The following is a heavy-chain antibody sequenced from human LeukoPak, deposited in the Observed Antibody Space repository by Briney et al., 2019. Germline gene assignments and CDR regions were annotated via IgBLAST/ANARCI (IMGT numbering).Heavy chain of an antibody. Sequence: GGSLRLSCAASGFTFSSYGMHWVRQAPGKGLEWVAVIWYDGSNKYYADSVKGRFTISRDNSKNTLYLQMNSLRAEDTAVYYCARGGYSYGYSPGDAFGIWGQGTMVTVSS. D-gene: IGHD5-18*01. CDR2: IWYDGSNK. CDR1: GFTFSSYG. J-gene: IGHJ3*02. V-gene: IGHV3-33*01. CDR3: ARGGYSYGYSPGDAFGI.